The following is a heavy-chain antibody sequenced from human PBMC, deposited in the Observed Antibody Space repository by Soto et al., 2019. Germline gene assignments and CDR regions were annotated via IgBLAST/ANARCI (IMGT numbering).Heavy chain of an antibody. J-gene: IGHJ4*02. Sequence: PSQRLSITCASSGDSVSSNGAAWSWIMQSPSRGLEWLGRTYYRSRWYSDYAPSVKSRITVNPDTSQNQFSLQLNSVTPEDTAIYYCVIHPTGFHSAFDFWCQATLV. CDR1: GDSVSSNGAA. CDR2: TYYRSRWYS. D-gene: IGHD3-3*01. V-gene: IGHV6-1*01. CDR3: VIHPTGFHSAFDF.